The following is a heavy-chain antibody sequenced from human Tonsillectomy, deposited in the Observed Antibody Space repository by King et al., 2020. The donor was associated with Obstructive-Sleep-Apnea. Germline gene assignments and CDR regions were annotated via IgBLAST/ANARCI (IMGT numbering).Heavy chain of an antibody. D-gene: IGHD2-8*01. CDR3: TTRGLNGGSDS. V-gene: IGHV3-15*01. J-gene: IGHJ4*02. CDR1: GITFSNAW. Sequence: EVQLVESGGGLVKPGGSLRLSCAASGITFSNAWMSWVRQAPGKGLAWVGRIKSKIDGGTTDYAAPVKGRFTISRDDSKNTLYLQMNSLKTEDTAVYYCTTRGLNGGSDSWGQGALVTVSS. CDR2: IKSKIDGGTT.